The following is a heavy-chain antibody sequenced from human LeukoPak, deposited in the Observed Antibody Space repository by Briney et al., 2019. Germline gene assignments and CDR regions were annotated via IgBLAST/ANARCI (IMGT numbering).Heavy chain of an antibody. V-gene: IGHV5-51*01. CDR2: IYSGDSDT. J-gene: IGHJ4*02. CDR3: ARLLRNIAAAVYYFDN. Sequence: GESLKISCKGSGYSFPSYWIGWVRQMPGKGLEWMGIIYSGDSDTRYSPSFQGQVTISADKSISTAYLQWSSLKASDTATYYCARLLRNIAAAVYYFDNWGQGTLVTVSS. CDR1: GYSFPSYW. D-gene: IGHD6-13*01.